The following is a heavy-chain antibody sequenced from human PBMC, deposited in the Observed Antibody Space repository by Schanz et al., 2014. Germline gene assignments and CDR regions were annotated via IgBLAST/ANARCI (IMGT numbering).Heavy chain of an antibody. CDR3: AKGLYYDNAGGGFDI. J-gene: IGHJ4*02. D-gene: IGHD3-3*01. CDR2: ISGSGGST. CDR1: GFTFTTHS. V-gene: IGHV3-23*01. Sequence: EVQLLESGGGLVQPGGSLRLSCAASGFTFTTHSMTWVRQAPGKGLEWVSGISGSGGSTYYADSVKGRFAISRDNSKTRLALQMNSLMSADTTVYYCAKGLYYDNAGGGFDIWGQGTLVTVSS.